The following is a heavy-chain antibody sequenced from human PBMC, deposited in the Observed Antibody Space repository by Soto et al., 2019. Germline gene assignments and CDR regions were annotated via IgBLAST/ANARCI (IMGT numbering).Heavy chain of an antibody. Sequence: GGSLRLSCAASGFTFSSYWMSWVRQAPGKGLEWVANIKQDGSEKYYVDSVKGRFTISRDNAKNSLYLQMNSLRAEDTAVYYCARDLYDEERKTYYFDYWGQGTLVTVSS. V-gene: IGHV3-7*05. J-gene: IGHJ4*02. D-gene: IGHD3-16*01. CDR1: GFTFSSYW. CDR3: ARDLYDEERKTYYFDY. CDR2: IKQDGSEK.